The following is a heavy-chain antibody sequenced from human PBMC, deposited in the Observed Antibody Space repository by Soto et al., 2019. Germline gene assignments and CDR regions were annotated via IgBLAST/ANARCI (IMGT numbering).Heavy chain of an antibody. V-gene: IGHV4-30-2*06. Sequence: SETLSLTCSVSGGSINSGRSSWNWIRQSPGKGLEWIASIYHSGSTYYNPSLKSRVSISVDRPENQFSLKLSSVAAADTAVYYCARSRYPRVGDAFDIWGQGTMVTVSS. J-gene: IGHJ3*02. D-gene: IGHD1-26*01. CDR2: IYHSGST. CDR3: ARSRYPRVGDAFDI. CDR1: GGSINSGRSS.